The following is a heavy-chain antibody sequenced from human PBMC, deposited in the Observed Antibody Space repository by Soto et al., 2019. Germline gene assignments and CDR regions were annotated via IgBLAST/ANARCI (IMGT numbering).Heavy chain of an antibody. J-gene: IGHJ4*02. CDR1: GFTFSSYS. CDR3: ARDRFYYGSSGYYYFDY. Sequence: GGSLGLSCAASGFTFSSYSMNWVRQAPGKGLEWVSYISSSSSTIYYADSVKGRFTISRDNAKNSLYLQMNSLRAEDTAVYYCARDRFYYGSSGYYYFDYWGQGTLVTVSS. D-gene: IGHD3-22*01. V-gene: IGHV3-48*01. CDR2: ISSSSSTI.